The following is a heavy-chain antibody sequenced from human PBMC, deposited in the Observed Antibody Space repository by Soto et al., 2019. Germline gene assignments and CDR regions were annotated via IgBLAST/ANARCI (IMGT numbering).Heavy chain of an antibody. CDR2: IYHSGST. V-gene: IGHV4-38-2*01. J-gene: IGHJ4*02. D-gene: IGHD3-3*01. CDR1: GYSISSGYY. CDR3: ARGTDFWSGTHPFDY. Sequence: ASETLSLTCAVSGYSISSGYYWGWIRQPPGKGLEWIGSIYHSGSTYYNPSLKSRVTMSVDTSKNQFSLKLSSVTAADTAVYYCARGTDFWSGTHPFDYWGQGTLVTVSS.